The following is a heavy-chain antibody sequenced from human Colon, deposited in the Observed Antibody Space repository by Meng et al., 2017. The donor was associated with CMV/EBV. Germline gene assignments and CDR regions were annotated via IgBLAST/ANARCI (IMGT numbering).Heavy chain of an antibody. D-gene: IGHD1-1*01. Sequence: GGSLRLSCEASGFSFRTHAMTWVRQAPGKGLEWVASISYGSSYMYYLDSVQGRFTISRDNTANSLYLQMNSLRAEDSAVYYCARQTSSSTYDFWGQGTLVTVSS. CDR1: GFSFRTHA. CDR3: ARQTSSSTYDF. CDR2: ISYGSSYM. J-gene: IGHJ4*02. V-gene: IGHV3-21*01.